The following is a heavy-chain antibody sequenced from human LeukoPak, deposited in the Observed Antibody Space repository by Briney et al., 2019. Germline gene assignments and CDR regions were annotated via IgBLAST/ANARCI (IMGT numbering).Heavy chain of an antibody. CDR3: ARSFGYGVDAFDI. D-gene: IGHD5-18*01. J-gene: IGHJ3*02. V-gene: IGHV3-23*01. CDR1: GFTFSIYA. CDR2: ISGSGGTT. Sequence: GGSLRLSCAASGFTFSIYAMSWVRQAPGKGLEWVSAISGSGGTTYYADSVKGRFTISRDNSKNTLYLQMNSLRAQDTAVYYCARSFGYGVDAFDIWGQGTMVTVSS.